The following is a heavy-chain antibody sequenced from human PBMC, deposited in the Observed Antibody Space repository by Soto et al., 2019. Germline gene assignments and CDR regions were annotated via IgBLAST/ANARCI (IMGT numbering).Heavy chain of an antibody. Sequence: QVQLQESGPGLVKPSQTLSLTCTVSGGSISSGDYYWSWIRQPPGKGLEWIVYIYYSGSTSYNPSLKSRVTISVVTSKNQFALKLSSVTAAVTAVSYCAIYSGNSVYFDYWGQGTLVTVSS. J-gene: IGHJ4*02. CDR3: AIYSGNSVYFDY. D-gene: IGHD2-15*01. CDR2: IYYSGST. CDR1: GGSISSGDYY. V-gene: IGHV4-30-4*01.